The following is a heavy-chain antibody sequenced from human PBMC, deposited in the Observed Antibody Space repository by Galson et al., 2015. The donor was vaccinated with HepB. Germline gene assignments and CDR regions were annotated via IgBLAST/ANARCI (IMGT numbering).Heavy chain of an antibody. D-gene: IGHD6-19*01. V-gene: IGHV3-30*18. CDR2: ISYDGSNK. CDR3: AKEVAVAEYYFDY. CDR1: GFTFSSYG. J-gene: IGHJ4*02. Sequence: SLRLSCAASGFTFSSYGMHWVRQAPGKGLEWVAVISYDGSNKYYADSVKGRFTISRDNSKNTLYLQMNSLRAEDTAVYYCAKEVAVAEYYFDYWGQGTLVTVSS.